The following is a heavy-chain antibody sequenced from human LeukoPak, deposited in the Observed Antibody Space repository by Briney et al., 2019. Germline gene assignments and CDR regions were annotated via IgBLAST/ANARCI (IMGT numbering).Heavy chain of an antibody. CDR3: AKPSGRVRGWYFDL. CDR1: GFTFNTYA. J-gene: IGHJ2*01. D-gene: IGHD3-10*02. CDR2: ISGGDVST. V-gene: IGHV3-23*01. Sequence: PGGSLRLSCEVSGFTFNTYAMSWVRQAPGMGPEWVSSISGGDVSTSYADSVKGRFIISRDNSKNTLYLEMDSLRAEDTAVYYCAKPSGRVRGWYFDLWGRGTVVTVSS.